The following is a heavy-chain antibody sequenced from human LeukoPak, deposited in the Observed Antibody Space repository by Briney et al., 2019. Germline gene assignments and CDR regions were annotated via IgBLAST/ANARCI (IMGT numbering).Heavy chain of an antibody. D-gene: IGHD3-22*01. CDR1: GFTVSSNY. V-gene: IGHV3-53*01. CDR2: IYCVGCT. Sequence: GGSLRLSCAASGFTVSSNYMSWVRQAPGKGLEWVSVIYCVGCTYYADSVKGRFTISRDNSKNTLYLQMNSLRAEDTAVYYCARDRHYDSSGYYAWGLYFQHWGQGTLVTVSS. CDR3: ARDRHYDSSGYYAWGLYFQH. J-gene: IGHJ1*01.